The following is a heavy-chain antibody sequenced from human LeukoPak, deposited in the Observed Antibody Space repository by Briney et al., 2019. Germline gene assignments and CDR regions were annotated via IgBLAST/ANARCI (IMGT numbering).Heavy chain of an antibody. CDR2: IWYDGSNK. Sequence: GGSLRLSCAASGFTFSSYGMHWVRQAPGKGLEWVAVIWYDGSNKYYADSVKGRFTISRDNSKNTLYLQMNSLRAEDTAVYYCARDFKDTLLNSSGYGYYFDYWGQGTLVTVSS. V-gene: IGHV3-33*01. J-gene: IGHJ4*02. CDR3: ARDFKDTLLNSSGYGYYFDY. CDR1: GFTFSSYG. D-gene: IGHD6-19*01.